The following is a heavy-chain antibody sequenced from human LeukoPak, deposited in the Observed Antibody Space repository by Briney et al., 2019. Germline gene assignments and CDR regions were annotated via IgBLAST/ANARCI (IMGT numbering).Heavy chain of an antibody. V-gene: IGHV1-69*04. CDR2: IIPILAIP. Sequence: GSSVKVSCTASGGTFSNYAINWVRQAPGQGLEWMGRIIPILAIPNYAQKFQGGVTITADKSTSTAYMELSSLRSEDTAVYYCARTSDNYASGSLDPWGQGTLVTVSS. D-gene: IGHD3-10*01. J-gene: IGHJ5*02. CDR3: ARTSDNYASGSLDP. CDR1: GGTFSNYA.